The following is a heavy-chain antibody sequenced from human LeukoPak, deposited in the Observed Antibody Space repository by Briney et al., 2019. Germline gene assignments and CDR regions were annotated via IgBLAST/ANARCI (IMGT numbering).Heavy chain of an antibody. Sequence: GGSLRLSCAASGFTFSDYYMSWIRQAPGKGLEWVSYISSSSYTNYADSVKGRFTISRDNAKNSLYLQMNSLRAEDTAVYYCARWTRGVAAAGADAFDIWGQGTMVTVSS. CDR1: GFTFSDYY. D-gene: IGHD6-13*01. CDR3: ARWTRGVAAAGADAFDI. J-gene: IGHJ3*02. V-gene: IGHV3-11*03. CDR2: ISSSSYT.